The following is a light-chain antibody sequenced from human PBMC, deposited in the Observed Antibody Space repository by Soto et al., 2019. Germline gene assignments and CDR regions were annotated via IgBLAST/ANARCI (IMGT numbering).Light chain of an antibody. Sequence: QSALTQPPSASGSPGQSVTISCTATSDVGSLVFVSWYQQHPGKAPKLMIYEVTRRPSGVPDRFSGSKSGNTASLTVSGHQLEDEAAYYCSLYAGGNNVILGGGTKLTVL. CDR2: EVT. CDR3: SLYAGGNNVI. J-gene: IGLJ2*01. CDR1: SDVGSLVF. V-gene: IGLV2-8*01.